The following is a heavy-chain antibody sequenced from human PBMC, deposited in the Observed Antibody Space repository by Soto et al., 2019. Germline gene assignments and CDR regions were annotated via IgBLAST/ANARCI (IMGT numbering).Heavy chain of an antibody. D-gene: IGHD1-26*01. V-gene: IGHV5-51*01. Sequence: PGESLKISCKGSEYIFSNYWIGWVRQMPDKGLEWMGIIYPDDSDTTYSPSFQGRVTISADKSISTAYLQWRSLEASGTAIYYCVRRNHRYTGSYYFFDYWGQGTQVTVSS. CDR2: IYPDDSDT. J-gene: IGHJ4*02. CDR3: VRRNHRYTGSYYFFDY. CDR1: EYIFSNYW.